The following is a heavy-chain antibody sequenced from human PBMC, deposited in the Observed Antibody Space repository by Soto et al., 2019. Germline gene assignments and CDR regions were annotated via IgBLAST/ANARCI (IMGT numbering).Heavy chain of an antibody. V-gene: IGHV3-43*01. CDR3: AGEGDGHRYALAY. Sequence: GGSLRLSCAASGFTFDDYSMHWVRQAPGKGLEWVSLISWDGRSTYYADSVEGRFTISRDNTKNTLYLQMNRLTAEDTAVYYCAGEGDGHRYALAYSGQRTLVTVSS. J-gene: IGHJ4*02. CDR1: GFTFDDYS. D-gene: IGHD2-2*01. CDR2: ISWDGRST.